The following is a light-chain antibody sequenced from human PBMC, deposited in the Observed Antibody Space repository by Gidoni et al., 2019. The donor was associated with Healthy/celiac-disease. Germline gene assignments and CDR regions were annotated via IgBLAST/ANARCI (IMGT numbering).Light chain of an antibody. V-gene: IGKV3-20*01. CDR1: QSVSSSY. CDR2: GAS. CDR3: QQYGSSPRT. J-gene: IGKJ1*01. Sequence: EIVLTQSPGTLSLSPGERATLSCRASQSVSSSYLAWYQQKPGQAPRLLIYGASSRATGIPDRVSGSGSGTDFTLTISRLDPEDFAVYYCQQYGSSPRTFGQXTKVEIK.